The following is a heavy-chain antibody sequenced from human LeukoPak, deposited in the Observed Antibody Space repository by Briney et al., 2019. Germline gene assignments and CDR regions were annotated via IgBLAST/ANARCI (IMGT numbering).Heavy chain of an antibody. D-gene: IGHD5-18*01. CDR1: SGSISTSNYY. CDR2: IFYSGST. J-gene: IGHJ4*02. V-gene: IGHV4-61*05. CDR3: AREEGGAAMVT. Sequence: SETLSLTCTVSSGSISTSNYYWGWVRQPPGKALEWIGNIFYSGSTNYNPSLKSRVTISVDTSKNQFSLKLSSVTAADTAVYYCAREEGGAAMVTWGQGTLVTVSS.